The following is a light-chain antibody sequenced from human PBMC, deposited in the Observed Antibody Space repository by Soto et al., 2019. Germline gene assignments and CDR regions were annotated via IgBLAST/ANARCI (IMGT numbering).Light chain of an antibody. CDR1: SSDVGGYNY. Sequence: QSALTQPASVSGSPGQSITISCTGTSSDVGGYNYVSWYQQHPGKAPKLMIYEVSNRPSGVSNRFSGSKSGNTASLTISGLQAEDEADYYCSSYTSSSTPYYVFGTGPQLTVL. V-gene: IGLV2-14*01. CDR3: SSYTSSSTPYYV. J-gene: IGLJ1*01. CDR2: EVS.